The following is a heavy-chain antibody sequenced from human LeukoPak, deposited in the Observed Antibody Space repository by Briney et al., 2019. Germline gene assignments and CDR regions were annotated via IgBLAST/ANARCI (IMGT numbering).Heavy chain of an antibody. J-gene: IGHJ4*02. CDR2: IYSGGST. CDR1: GFTVSSNY. Sequence: GGSLRLSCAASGFTVSSNYMSWVRQAPGKGLEWVSVIYSGGSTYYADSVKGRFTISRDNSKNTLYLQMNSLRAEDTAVYYCARDLGPTAFDYWGQGTLVTASS. D-gene: IGHD4-11*01. V-gene: IGHV3-66*02. CDR3: ARDLGPTAFDY.